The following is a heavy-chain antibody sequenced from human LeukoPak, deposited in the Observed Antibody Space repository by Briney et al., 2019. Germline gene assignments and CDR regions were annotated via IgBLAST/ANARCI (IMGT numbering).Heavy chain of an antibody. J-gene: IGHJ4*02. D-gene: IGHD3-22*01. V-gene: IGHV4-59*12. Sequence: PSETLSLTCTVSGGSISSYYWSWIRQPPGKGLEWIGYIYHSGSTNYNPSLKSRVTISVDTSKNQFSLKLSSVTAADTAVYYCARDRYYYDSSGYVFDYWGQGTLVTVSS. CDR1: GGSISSYY. CDR2: IYHSGST. CDR3: ARDRYYYDSSGYVFDY.